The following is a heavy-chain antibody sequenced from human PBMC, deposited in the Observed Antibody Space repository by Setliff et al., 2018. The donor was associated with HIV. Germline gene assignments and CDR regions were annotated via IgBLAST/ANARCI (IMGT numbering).Heavy chain of an antibody. J-gene: IGHJ6*02. D-gene: IGHD2-2*01. CDR2: IKSKSDGGTT. V-gene: IGHV3-15*01. Sequence: GGSLRLSCAASGFRFNNAWMSWVRQAPGKGLEWVGRIKSKSDGGTTDYAAPVKGRSTFSRDDSKRTLYLEMSSLKTEDTAVYYCTAMGVEVVSYYYGMDVWGQGTTVTVSS. CDR1: GFRFNNAW. CDR3: TAMGVEVVSYYYGMDV.